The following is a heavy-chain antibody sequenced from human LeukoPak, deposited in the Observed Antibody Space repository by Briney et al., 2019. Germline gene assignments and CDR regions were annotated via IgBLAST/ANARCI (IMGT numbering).Heavy chain of an antibody. V-gene: IGHV4-59*01. J-gene: IGHJ4*02. CDR3: ASGYTAMEFDY. CDR2: IYYSGST. Sequence: PSETLSLTCTVSGGSISSYYWSWIRQPPGKGLEWIGYIYYSGSTNYNPSLKSRVTISVDTSKNQFTLKLSSVTAADTAVYYCASGYTAMEFDYWGQGTLVTVSS. D-gene: IGHD5-18*01. CDR1: GGSISSYY.